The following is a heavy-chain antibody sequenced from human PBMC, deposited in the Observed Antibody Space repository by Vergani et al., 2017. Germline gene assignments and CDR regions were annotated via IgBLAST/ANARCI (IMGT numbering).Heavy chain of an antibody. D-gene: IGHD6-13*01. CDR3: ARDPLYSTTWPFLLLDMDV. CDR2: FYTGGGT. Sequence: QVQLQESGPGLVRPSQTLSLTCTVSGGSISSGSYYLSWFRQPAGKGLEWIGRFYTGGGTSYNPSLKSRVTISVDTSKNQFSLQLSPVTAADTAVYYCARDPLYSTTWPFLLLDMDVWGQGTTVTVSS. CDR1: GGSISSGSYY. V-gene: IGHV4-61*02. J-gene: IGHJ6*02.